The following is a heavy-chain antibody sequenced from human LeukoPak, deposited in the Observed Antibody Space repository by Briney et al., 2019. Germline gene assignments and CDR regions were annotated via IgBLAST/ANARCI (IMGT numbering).Heavy chain of an antibody. V-gene: IGHV3-30*18. CDR1: GFTFSSYG. Sequence: PGGSLRLSCAASGFTFSSYGIHWVRQAPGKGLEWVAVISYDGSNEYYADSVKGRFIISRDNSKNTLYLQMNSLRAEDTAVYYCAKDLSGQVELGSYGYEPAFDYWGQGTLVTVSS. CDR3: AKDLSGQVELGSYGYEPAFDY. J-gene: IGHJ4*02. CDR2: ISYDGSNE. D-gene: IGHD5-18*01.